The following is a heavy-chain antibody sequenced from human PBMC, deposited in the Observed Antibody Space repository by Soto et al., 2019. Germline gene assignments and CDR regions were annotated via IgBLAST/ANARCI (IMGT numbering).Heavy chain of an antibody. CDR1: GSSLTNSGVG. D-gene: IGHD3-16*01. Sequence: QITLKESGPTLVKPTQTLTLTCTLSGSSLTNSGVGVGWVRQPPGKALEWLALIYWDDDKYYSSSLKSRLTITRDTSKHQVVLPMTNVDAVDAATYYCAHTLFGDYVCWGQGTLVAVSS. V-gene: IGHV2-5*02. CDR3: AHTLFGDYVC. CDR2: IYWDDDK. J-gene: IGHJ4*02.